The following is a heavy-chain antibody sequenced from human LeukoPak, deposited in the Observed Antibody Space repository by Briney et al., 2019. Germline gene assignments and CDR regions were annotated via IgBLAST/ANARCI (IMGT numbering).Heavy chain of an antibody. D-gene: IGHD3-10*01. J-gene: IGHJ6*04. CDR3: ARERADSEDYYYGMDV. CDR2: ISSSGSTI. Sequence: PGGSLRLSCAASGFTFSSYEMNGVRQAPGKGLEWVSYISSSGSTIYYADSVKGRFTISRDNAKNSLYLQMNSLRAEDTAVYYCARERADSEDYYYGMDVWGKGTTVTVSS. V-gene: IGHV3-48*03. CDR1: GFTFSSYE.